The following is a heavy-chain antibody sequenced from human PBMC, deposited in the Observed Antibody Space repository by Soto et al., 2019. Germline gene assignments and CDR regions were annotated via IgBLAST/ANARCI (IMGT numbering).Heavy chain of an antibody. J-gene: IGHJ4*02. CDR2: MNPNSGNT. Sequence: GASVKVSCKASGYTFTSYDINWVRQATGQGLEWMGWMNPNSGNTGYAQKFQGRVTMTRDTSISTAYMELNSLRAEDTAVYYCARGPQSTGNDYWGQGTLVTVSS. CDR1: GYTFTSYD. V-gene: IGHV1-8*01. CDR3: ARGPQSTGNDY. D-gene: IGHD3-10*01.